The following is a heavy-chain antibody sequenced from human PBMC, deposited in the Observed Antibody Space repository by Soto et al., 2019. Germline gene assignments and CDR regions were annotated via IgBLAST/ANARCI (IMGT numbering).Heavy chain of an antibody. CDR1: GGSISSYY. D-gene: IGHD2-2*01. V-gene: IGHV4-59*08. J-gene: IGHJ4*02. CDR2: IYYSGST. CDR3: ARGRDIVVVPAAMGFDY. Sequence: SETLSLTCTVSGGSISSYYWSWIRQPPGKGLEWIGYIYYSGSTNYNPSLKSRVTISVDTSKNQFSLKLSSVTAADTAVYYCARGRDIVVVPAAMGFDYWGQETLVTVSS.